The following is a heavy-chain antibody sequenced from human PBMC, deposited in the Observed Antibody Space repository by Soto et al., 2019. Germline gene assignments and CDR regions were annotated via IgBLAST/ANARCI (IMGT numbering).Heavy chain of an antibody. CDR3: ARGRYGSCWYYNWSEP. V-gene: IGHV4-34*01. J-gene: IGHJ5*02. CDR2: INHSGSN. Sequence: SETLSLTCAVYGGSFSGYYWSWIRQPPGKGLEWIGEINHSGSNNYNPSLKSRVTISVDTSKNQFSLKLSSVTAADTAVYYCARGRYGSCWYYNWSEPWGEGTMVNDSA. D-gene: IGHD6-13*01. CDR1: GGSFSGYY.